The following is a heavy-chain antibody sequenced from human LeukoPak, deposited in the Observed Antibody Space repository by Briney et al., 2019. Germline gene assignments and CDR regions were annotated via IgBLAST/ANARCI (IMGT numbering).Heavy chain of an antibody. CDR3: ASRVATIFFDY. J-gene: IGHJ4*02. CDR2: ISSRSSYI. V-gene: IGHV3-21*01. CDR1: GFTFSSYS. D-gene: IGHD5-12*01. Sequence: GGSLRLSCAASGFTFSSYSMNWLRQSPGKGLEWVSSISSRSSYIYYADSVKGSFTISRDNSKNSLYLQMNSLRAEDTAVYYCASRVATIFFDYWGQGTLVTVYS.